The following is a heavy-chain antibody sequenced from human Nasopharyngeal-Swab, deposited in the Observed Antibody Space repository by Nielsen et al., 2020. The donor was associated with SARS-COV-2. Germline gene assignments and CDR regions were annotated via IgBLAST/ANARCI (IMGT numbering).Heavy chain of an antibody. CDR3: AREICTRITCFDYGMDV. CDR1: GFTLSRYW. Sequence: GESLKISCAASGFTLSRYWMSWVRQAQGKGLEGVASVKQDGSDKYSVDSVRGRFTISRDNTKNSVYLQMNTLRAEDTAVYYCAREICTRITCFDYGMDVWGQGTTVTVSS. CDR2: VKQDGSDK. J-gene: IGHJ6*02. D-gene: IGHD2-2*01. V-gene: IGHV3-7*01.